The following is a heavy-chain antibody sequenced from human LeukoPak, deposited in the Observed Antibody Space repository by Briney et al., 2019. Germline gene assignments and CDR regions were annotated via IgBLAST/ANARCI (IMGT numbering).Heavy chain of an antibody. J-gene: IGHJ3*02. CDR3: ARPSVIGAFSSFGI. CDR2: IYPGDSDT. V-gene: IGHV5-51*01. CDR1: GYSFTTYW. D-gene: IGHD1-26*01. Sequence: GESLKISCKGSGYSFTTYWIGWVRQMPGKGLEWMGIIYPGDSDTRYSPSFQGQVTISADKSISTAHLQWSSLRASDIAMYYCARPSVIGAFSSFGIWGQGTMVTVSS.